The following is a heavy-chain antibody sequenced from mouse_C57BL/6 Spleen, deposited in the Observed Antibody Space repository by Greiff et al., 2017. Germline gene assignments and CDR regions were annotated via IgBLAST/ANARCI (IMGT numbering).Heavy chain of an antibody. J-gene: IGHJ4*01. D-gene: IGHD2-4*01. CDR1: GYTFTSYW. V-gene: IGHV1-52*01. CDR2: IDPSDSET. Sequence: VQLQQPGAELVRPGSSVKLSCKASGYTFTSYWMHWVKQRPIQGLEWIGNIDPSDSETHYNQKFKDKATLTVDKSSSTAYMQLSSLTSEDSAVYYCARRDYDVGYAMDYWGQGTSVTVSS. CDR3: ARRDYDVGYAMDY.